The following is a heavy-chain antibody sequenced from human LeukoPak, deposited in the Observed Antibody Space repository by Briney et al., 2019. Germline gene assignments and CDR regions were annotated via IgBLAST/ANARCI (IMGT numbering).Heavy chain of an antibody. CDR1: GFTVSSNY. J-gene: IGHJ3*02. CDR3: AKDPNSSGWTRGDAFDI. D-gene: IGHD6-19*01. Sequence: GGSLRLSCAASGFTVSSNYMSWVRQAPGKGLEWVSAISGSGGSTYYADSVKGRFTISRDNSKDTLYLQMNSLRAEDTAVYYCAKDPNSSGWTRGDAFDIWGQGTMVTVSS. V-gene: IGHV3-23*01. CDR2: ISGSGGST.